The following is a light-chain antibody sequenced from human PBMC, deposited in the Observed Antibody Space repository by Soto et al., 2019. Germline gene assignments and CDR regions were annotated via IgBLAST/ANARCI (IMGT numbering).Light chain of an antibody. CDR2: VTS. J-gene: IGLJ2*01. CDR1: TGAVTSGHY. Sequence: QAVVTQEPSLTVSPGGTVTLTCGSSTGAVTSGHYPYWFQQKPGQAPRKLIYVTSNKPSWTPARFSGSLLGGKPALTLSGAQPEDEAEYFCLLSYGGARRVFGGGTKVTVL. V-gene: IGLV7-46*01. CDR3: LLSYGGARRV.